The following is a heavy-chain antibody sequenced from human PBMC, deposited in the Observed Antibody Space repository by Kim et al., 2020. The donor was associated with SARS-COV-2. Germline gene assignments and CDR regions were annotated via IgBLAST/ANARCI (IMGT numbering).Heavy chain of an antibody. J-gene: IGHJ5*02. Sequence: SLKSRVPISVDTSKNQFSLKLSSVTAADTAVYYCAREVYYDSSGGGWFDPWGQGTLVTVSS. D-gene: IGHD3-22*01. V-gene: IGHV4-59*01. CDR3: AREVYYDSSGGGWFDP.